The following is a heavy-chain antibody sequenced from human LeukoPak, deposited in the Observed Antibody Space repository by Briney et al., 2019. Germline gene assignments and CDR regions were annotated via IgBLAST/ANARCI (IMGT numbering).Heavy chain of an antibody. CDR2: INPDNDNI. J-gene: IGHJ6*03. Sequence: ASVKVPCKASGYRFTSYGISWVRQAPGQGLEWLGWINPDNDNINYAQQVQDRVTLTTDTSATTAYMELRSLRSDDPAAYYCARGGGGGYYYHYMDVWGKGTTVAVSS. D-gene: IGHD3-10*01. V-gene: IGHV1-18*01. CDR1: GYRFTSYG. CDR3: ARGGGGGYYYHYMDV.